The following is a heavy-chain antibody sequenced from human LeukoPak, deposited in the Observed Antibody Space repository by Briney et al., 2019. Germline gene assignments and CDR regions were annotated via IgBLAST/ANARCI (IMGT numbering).Heavy chain of an antibody. V-gene: IGHV4-4*07. CDR1: RGAIRSHY. J-gene: IGHJ4*02. D-gene: IGHD1/OR15-1a*01. CDR3: ARGEHSVDS. CDR2: IYSSGYT. Sequence: SESLSLTCTVSRGAIRSHYLNLSLQPARNGLEGRWRIYSSGYTNDNPFLKIRITMSVDVSKNQLSLRLNFVTAADMAVYYCARGEHSVDSWGQGMLVTVSS.